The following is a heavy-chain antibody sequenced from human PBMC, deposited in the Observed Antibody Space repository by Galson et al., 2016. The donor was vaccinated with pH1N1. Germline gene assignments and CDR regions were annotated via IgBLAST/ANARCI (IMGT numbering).Heavy chain of an antibody. V-gene: IGHV4-39*01. CDR2: IYYSGST. CDR1: GGSISSGGYY. D-gene: IGHD3-10*01. Sequence: LSLTCTVSGGSISSGGYYWGWLRQPPGKGLEWIGSIYYSGSTYYNPSLKSRVTISVDTPKNQFSLKLSSVTAADTAVYYCARPWFADLWDWYFDLWGRGTLVTVSS. J-gene: IGHJ2*01. CDR3: ARPWFADLWDWYFDL.